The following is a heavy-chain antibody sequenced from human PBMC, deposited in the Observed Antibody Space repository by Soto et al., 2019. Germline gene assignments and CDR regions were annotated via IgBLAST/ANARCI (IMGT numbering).Heavy chain of an antibody. CDR1: GFTFSSYG. V-gene: IGHV3-30*18. J-gene: IGHJ4*02. Sequence: GGSLRLSCAASGFTFSSYGMHWVRQAPGKGLEWVAVISYDGGNQYYGDSVKGRFTISRDNSKKTVYLQMNSLRAEDTAIYYCAKDFTELQTFFDYWGQGSLATVSS. D-gene: IGHD1-26*01. CDR2: ISYDGGNQ. CDR3: AKDFTELQTFFDY.